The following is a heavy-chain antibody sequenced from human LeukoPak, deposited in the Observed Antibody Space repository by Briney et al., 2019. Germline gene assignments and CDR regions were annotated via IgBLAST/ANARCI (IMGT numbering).Heavy chain of an antibody. D-gene: IGHD6-13*01. CDR1: GGSFSGYY. CDR3: ARYRARSIAVTGTDYYYGMDV. CDR2: INHSGST. Sequence: PSETLSLTCAVYGGSFSGYYWSWIRQPPGKGLEWIGEINHSGSTNYNPSLKSRVTISVDTSKNQFSLKLSSVTAADTAVYYCARYRARSIAVTGTDYYYGMDVWGQGTTVTVSS. J-gene: IGHJ6*02. V-gene: IGHV4-34*01.